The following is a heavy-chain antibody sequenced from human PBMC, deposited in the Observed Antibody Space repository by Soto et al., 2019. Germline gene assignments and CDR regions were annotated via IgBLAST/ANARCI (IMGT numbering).Heavy chain of an antibody. D-gene: IGHD2-2*01. CDR3: ARLGGYCSTTGCYGYYAMDV. V-gene: IGHV4-39*01. J-gene: IGHJ6*02. CDR2: IYYSGNT. CDR1: GGSISSSNYY. Sequence: QLQLQESGPGLMKPSETLSLTCTVSGGSISSSNYYWGWIRQPPGKGLEWIGSIYYSGNTYYNPSLKSRVTMSVATSQNQFSLKLSSVTAADTAVYYCARLGGYCSTTGCYGYYAMDVWGQGTTVTVSS.